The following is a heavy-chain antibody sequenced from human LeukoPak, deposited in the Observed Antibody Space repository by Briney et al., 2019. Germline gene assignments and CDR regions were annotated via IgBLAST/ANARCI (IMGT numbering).Heavy chain of an antibody. CDR3: ARERGWYTDY. Sequence: GGSLRLSCAASGFTFGSYWMSWVRQAPGKGLEWVANIKQDGSEKYYVDSVKGRFTISRDNAKNSLYLQMNSLRAEDTAVYYCARERGWYTDYWGQGTLVTVSS. D-gene: IGHD6-19*01. CDR2: IKQDGSEK. J-gene: IGHJ4*02. V-gene: IGHV3-7*03. CDR1: GFTFGSYW.